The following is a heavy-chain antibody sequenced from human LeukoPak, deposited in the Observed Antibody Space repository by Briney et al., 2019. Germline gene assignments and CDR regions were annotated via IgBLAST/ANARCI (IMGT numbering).Heavy chain of an antibody. V-gene: IGHV3-23*03. CDR3: ASPSSGQSFDI. CDR2: IYSGGTT. D-gene: IGHD3-22*01. J-gene: IGHJ3*02. CDR1: GFSFSGYA. Sequence: PGGSLRLSCAASGFSFSGYAMSWVRQAPGKGLDWVSIIYSGGTTYYADSVKGRFTISRDKSKNTLYLQMNSLRAEDTAVYYCASPSSGQSFDIWGQGTMVTVSS.